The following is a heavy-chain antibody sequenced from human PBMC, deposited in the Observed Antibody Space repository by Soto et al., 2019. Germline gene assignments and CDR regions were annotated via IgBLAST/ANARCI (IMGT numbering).Heavy chain of an antibody. J-gene: IGHJ6*02. CDR2: IIPILGIA. Sequence: SVKVSCKASGGTFSSYTISWVRQAPGQGLEWMGRIIPILGIANYAQKFQGRVTITADKSTSTAYMELSSLRAEDTAVYYCARLDYSYYYYYGMDVWGQGTTVTVSS. CDR3: ARLDYSYYYYYGMDV. V-gene: IGHV1-69*02. CDR1: GGTFSSYT. D-gene: IGHD4-17*01.